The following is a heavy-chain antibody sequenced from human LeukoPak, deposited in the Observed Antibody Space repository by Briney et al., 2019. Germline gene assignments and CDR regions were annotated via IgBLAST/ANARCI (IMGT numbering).Heavy chain of an antibody. Sequence: PSETLSLTCAVYGGSFSGYYWSWIRQPPGKGLEWISHISTIGGTIYYADSVKGRFTISRDNAKNSVFLQMNSLRAEDTAFYYCATSTNSAAAGDTNFEYWGQGTLVSVSS. J-gene: IGHJ4*02. CDR3: ATSTNSAAAGDTNFEY. V-gene: IGHV3-11*04. CDR2: ISTIGGTI. D-gene: IGHD6-25*01. CDR1: GGSFSGYY.